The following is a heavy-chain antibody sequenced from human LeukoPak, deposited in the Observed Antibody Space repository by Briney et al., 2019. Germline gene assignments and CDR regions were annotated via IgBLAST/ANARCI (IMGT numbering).Heavy chain of an antibody. D-gene: IGHD6-6*01. CDR3: ARKPYSSSSGYYFDY. J-gene: IGHJ4*02. CDR2: ISSSSSYI. CDR1: GFTFSSYA. V-gene: IGHV3-21*01. Sequence: GGTLRLSCAASGFTFSSYAMSWVRQAPGKGLEWVSSISSSSSYIYYADSVKGRFTISRDNAKNSLYLQMNSLRAEDTAVYYCARKPYSSSSGYYFDYWGQGTLVTVSS.